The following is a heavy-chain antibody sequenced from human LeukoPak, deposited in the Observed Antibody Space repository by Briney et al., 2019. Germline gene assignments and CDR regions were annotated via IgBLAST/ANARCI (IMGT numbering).Heavy chain of an antibody. J-gene: IGHJ4*02. Sequence: GESLKISCKGSGYSFTNYWIGXXRQMPGKGLEWMGIIYPGDSDTTYSPSFQGQVTISADKSINTAYLQWSSLKASDTAIYYCARRSGSYYYFDYWGQGTLVTVSS. CDR3: ARRSGSYYYFDY. D-gene: IGHD1-26*01. V-gene: IGHV5-51*01. CDR1: GYSFTNYW. CDR2: IYPGDSDT.